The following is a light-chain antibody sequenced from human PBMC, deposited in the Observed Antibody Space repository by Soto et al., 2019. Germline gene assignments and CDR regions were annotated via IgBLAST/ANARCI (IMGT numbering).Light chain of an antibody. CDR1: QSVSSN. CDR2: GAS. Sequence: ENVLTQSPGTLSLSPGERATLSCRASQSVSSNLAWYQQKPGQAPRLLIYGASSRATGIPDRFSGSGSGTDFTLTISRLEPEDFAVYYCQQYGSSPSWTFGQGTKVDIK. V-gene: IGKV3-20*01. J-gene: IGKJ1*01. CDR3: QQYGSSPSWT.